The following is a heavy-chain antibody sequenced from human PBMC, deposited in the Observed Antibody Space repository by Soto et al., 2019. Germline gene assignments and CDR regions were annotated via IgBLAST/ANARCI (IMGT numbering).Heavy chain of an antibody. V-gene: IGHV3-15*07. CDR2: IKSKTDGGTT. D-gene: IGHD2-15*01. CDR1: GFTFSNAW. CDR3: TTDRDIVVVVAASYGMDV. Sequence: PGGSLRLSCAASGFTFSNAWMNWVRQAPGKGLEWVGRIKSKTDGGTTDYAAPVKGRFTISRDDSKNTLYLQMNSLKTEDTALYYCTTDRDIVVVVAASYGMDVWGQGTTVTVSS. J-gene: IGHJ6*02.